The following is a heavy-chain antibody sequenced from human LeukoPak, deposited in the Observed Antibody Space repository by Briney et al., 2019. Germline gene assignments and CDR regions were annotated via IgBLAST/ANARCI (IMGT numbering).Heavy chain of an antibody. CDR1: GYTFTSYN. CDR3: ARAPTLSTVTTHFDY. J-gene: IGHJ4*02. V-gene: IGHV1-46*01. Sequence: ASVKVSCKASGYTFTSYNMHWVRQAPGQGLEWMGIINPSGGSTSYAQKFQGRVTMTRDTSTSTVYMELSSLRSEDTAVYYCARAPTLSTVTTHFDYWGQGTLVTVSS. CDR2: INPSGGST. D-gene: IGHD4-17*01.